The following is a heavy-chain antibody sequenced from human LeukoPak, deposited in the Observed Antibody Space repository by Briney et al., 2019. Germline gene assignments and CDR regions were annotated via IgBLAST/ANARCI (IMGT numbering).Heavy chain of an antibody. CDR1: GYTFTSYD. Sequence: ASVKVSCKASGYTFTSYDINWVRQATGQGLEWMGWMNPNSGNTGYAQKFQGRVTMTRNTSISTAYMELSSLRSEDTAVYYCARGGPTLHYYYYMDVWGKGTTVTVSS. J-gene: IGHJ6*03. CDR3: ARGGPTLHYYYYMDV. CDR2: MNPNSGNT. V-gene: IGHV1-8*01.